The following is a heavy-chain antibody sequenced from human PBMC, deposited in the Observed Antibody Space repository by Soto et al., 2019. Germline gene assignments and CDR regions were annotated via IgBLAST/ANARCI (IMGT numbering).Heavy chain of an antibody. Sequence: ASVKVSCKASGYTFTSYAMHWVRQAPGQRLEWMGWINAGNGNTKYSQKFQGRVTITRDTSASTAYMELSSLRSEDTAVYYCARATMVRGVIPNWFDPWGQGTLVTVSS. CDR2: INAGNGNT. V-gene: IGHV1-3*01. CDR3: ARATMVRGVIPNWFDP. CDR1: GYTFTSYA. D-gene: IGHD3-10*01. J-gene: IGHJ5*02.